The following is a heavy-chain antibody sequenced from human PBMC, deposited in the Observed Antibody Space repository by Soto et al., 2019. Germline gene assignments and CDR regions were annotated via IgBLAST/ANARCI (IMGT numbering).Heavy chain of an antibody. CDR1: GGSISSSGYY. D-gene: IGHD2-15*01. CDR2: IYYSGTT. CDR3: ARHLRSGGSCCYLFDY. V-gene: IGHV4-39*01. Sequence: PSEILSLTCTVSGGSISSSGYYWGWIRQPPGKGLEWIGSIYYSGTTYYNPSLKSRVTISVDTSKNQFSLKLSSVTAADTAVYYCARHLRSGGSCCYLFDYWGQGTLVTVSS. J-gene: IGHJ4*02.